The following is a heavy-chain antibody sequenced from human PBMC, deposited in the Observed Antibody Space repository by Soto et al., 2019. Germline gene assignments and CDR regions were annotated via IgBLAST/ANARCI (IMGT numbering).Heavy chain of an antibody. J-gene: IGHJ6*04. Sequence: GWSLRLSCVASGFTFSDYYMSLIRQAPGKGLEWVSYLSGSSDYTNSADSLKGRFTISRDNAKNSLYLQMNSLRAGDTAVYFCARGSIIRCMEVWGKGTTVAISS. CDR3: ARGSIIRCMEV. CDR1: GFTFSDYY. D-gene: IGHD3-10*01. V-gene: IGHV3-11*06. CDR2: LSGSSDYT.